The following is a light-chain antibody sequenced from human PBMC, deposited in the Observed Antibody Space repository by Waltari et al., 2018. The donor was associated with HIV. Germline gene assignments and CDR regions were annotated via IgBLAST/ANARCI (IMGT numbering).Light chain of an antibody. Sequence: QSALTQPASVSGSPGQSTPIPCTGTSSDVGRSNLVSWYQQHPGKAPKLMIYEVSKRPSGVSNRFSGSKSGNTASLTISGLQAEDEADYYCCSYAGSSRGVFGGGTKLTVL. V-gene: IGLV2-23*02. CDR2: EVS. CDR3: CSYAGSSRGV. J-gene: IGLJ3*02. CDR1: SSDVGRSNL.